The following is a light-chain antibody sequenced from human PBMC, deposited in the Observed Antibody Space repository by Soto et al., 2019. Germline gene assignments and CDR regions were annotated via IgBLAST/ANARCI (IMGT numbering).Light chain of an antibody. Sequence: QMTQSPSTLSASVGDRVTITCRASQSIGTWLAWYQQKPGGAPRLLIYDVSNLESGVPSRFSGSGSGPEFTLTITSLQPEDFGIYYCQQYDSSRTFGQGTKVDIK. CDR2: DVS. V-gene: IGKV1-5*01. J-gene: IGKJ1*01. CDR3: QQYDSSRT. CDR1: QSIGTW.